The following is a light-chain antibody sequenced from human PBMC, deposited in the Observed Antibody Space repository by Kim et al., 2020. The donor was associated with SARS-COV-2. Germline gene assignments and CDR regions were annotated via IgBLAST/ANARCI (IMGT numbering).Light chain of an antibody. Sequence: SPGERATLSCRASQSVSCSYLAWYQQKPGQAPRLLIYGASSRATGIPDRFSGSGSGTDFTLTISRLETEDFAVYYCQQYGSSPLTFGGGTKVDIK. CDR1: QSVSCSY. J-gene: IGKJ4*01. CDR3: QQYGSSPLT. V-gene: IGKV3-20*01. CDR2: GAS.